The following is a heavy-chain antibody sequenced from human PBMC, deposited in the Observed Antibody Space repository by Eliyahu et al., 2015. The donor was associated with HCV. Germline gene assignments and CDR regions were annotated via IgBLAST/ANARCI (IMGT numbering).Heavy chain of an antibody. CDR1: GFSFXGSA. CDR3: TGPYVNDYGDYTSSY. V-gene: IGHV3-73*01. J-gene: IGHJ4*02. D-gene: IGHD4-17*01. CDR2: IRSKANNYAT. Sequence: EVQLVESGGALVQPGGSLKLSCAASGFSFXGSAMHWVRQAFGKGLEWVGRIRSKANNYATAYAASVRGRFTISRDDSKNTASLQMNSLKTEDTAVYYCTGPYVNDYGDYTSSYWGQGTLVTVSS.